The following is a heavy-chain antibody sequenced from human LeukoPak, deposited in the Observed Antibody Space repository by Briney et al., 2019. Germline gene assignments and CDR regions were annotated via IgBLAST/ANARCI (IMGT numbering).Heavy chain of an antibody. CDR1: GGSISSYY. Sequence: NPSETLSLTCTVSGGSISSYYWSWIRQPPGKGLEWIGYIYYSGSTNYNPSLKSRVTISVDTSKNQFSLKLSSVTAADTAVYYCARDGAFDYWGQGTLVTVSS. J-gene: IGHJ4*02. D-gene: IGHD3-16*01. CDR3: ARDGAFDY. V-gene: IGHV4-59*01. CDR2: IYYSGST.